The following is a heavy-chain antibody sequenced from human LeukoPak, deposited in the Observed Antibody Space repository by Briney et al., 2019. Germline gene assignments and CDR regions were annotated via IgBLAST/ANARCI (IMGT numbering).Heavy chain of an antibody. J-gene: IGHJ4*02. Sequence: GASVKVSCKASGYTFTGHYMHWVRQAPGQGLEWMGWINPNSGGTNYAQKFQGRVTMTRDTSISTAYMELSRLRSDDTAVYYCARVAESAATSKEPKGVARFDYWGQGTLVTVSS. V-gene: IGHV1-2*02. CDR2: INPNSGGT. CDR1: GYTFTGHY. D-gene: IGHD2-15*01. CDR3: ARVAESAATSKEPKGVARFDY.